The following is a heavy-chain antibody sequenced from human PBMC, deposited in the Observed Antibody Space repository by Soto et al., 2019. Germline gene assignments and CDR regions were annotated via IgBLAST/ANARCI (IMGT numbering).Heavy chain of an antibody. J-gene: IGHJ6*02. D-gene: IGHD3-9*01. CDR3: ARGTYYDILTGFSGPLDYYYGMDV. CDR1: GGTFSSYA. Sequence: ASVKVSCKASGGTFSSYAISWVRQAPGQGLEWMGGIIPIFGTANYAQKFQGRVTITADESTSTAYMELSSLRSEDTAVYYCARGTYYDILTGFSGPLDYYYGMDVWGQGTTVTVSS. V-gene: IGHV1-69*13. CDR2: IIPIFGTA.